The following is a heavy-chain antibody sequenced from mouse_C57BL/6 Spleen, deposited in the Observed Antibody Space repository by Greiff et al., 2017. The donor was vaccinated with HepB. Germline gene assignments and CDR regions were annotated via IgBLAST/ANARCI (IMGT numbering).Heavy chain of an antibody. J-gene: IGHJ4*01. CDR1: GYAFSSYW. D-gene: IGHD3-3*01. Sequence: QVQLQQSGAELVKPGASVKISCKASGYAFSSYWMNWVKQRPGKGLEWIGQIYPGDGDTNYNGKFKGKATLTADKSSSTAYMQLSSLTSEDSAVYFCAILGGTAHAMDYWGQGTSVTVSS. CDR3: AILGGTAHAMDY. CDR2: IYPGDGDT. V-gene: IGHV1-80*01.